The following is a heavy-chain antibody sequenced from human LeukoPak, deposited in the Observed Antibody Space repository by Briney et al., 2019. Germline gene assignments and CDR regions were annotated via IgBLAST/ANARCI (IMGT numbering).Heavy chain of an antibody. CDR1: GFTFSSYA. CDR2: ISYDGSNK. J-gene: IGHJ4*02. CDR3: ARDLPPDY. Sequence: GRSLRLSCAASGFTFSSYAMHWVRQAPGKGLEWVAVISYDGSNKYYADSVKGRFTISRDSAKNSLFLQMSSLRAEDTAVYYCARDLPPDYWGQGTLVTVSS. V-gene: IGHV3-30-3*01.